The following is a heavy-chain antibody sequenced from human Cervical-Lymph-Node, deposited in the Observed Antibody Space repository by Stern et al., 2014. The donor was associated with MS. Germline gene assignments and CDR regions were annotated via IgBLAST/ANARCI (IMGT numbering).Heavy chain of an antibody. CDR2: ISRTSGAI. Sequence: VQLVESGGGLVKPGGSLSLSCAASGFTFSDHYMSWIRQAPGEGLEWVSYISRTSGAIYYADSVKGRLTISRDNAKNSLYLQMNSLGAEDTAVYYCARGWASTSSPVFDYWGQGTLVTVSS. CDR1: GFTFSDHY. D-gene: IGHD6-6*01. V-gene: IGHV3-11*01. J-gene: IGHJ4*02. CDR3: ARGWASTSSPVFDY.